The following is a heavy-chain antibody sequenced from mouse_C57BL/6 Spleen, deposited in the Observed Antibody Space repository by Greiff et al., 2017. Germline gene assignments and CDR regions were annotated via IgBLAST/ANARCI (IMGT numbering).Heavy chain of an antibody. Sequence: VMLVESGAELVKPGASVKISCKASGYAFSSYWMNWVKQRPGKGLEWIGQIYPGDGDTNYNGKFKGKATLTADKSSSTAYMQLSSLTSEDSAVYFCASYYGNPWFAYWGQGTLVTVSA. CDR2: IYPGDGDT. J-gene: IGHJ3*01. CDR3: ASYYGNPWFAY. CDR1: GYAFSSYW. D-gene: IGHD2-1*01. V-gene: IGHV1-80*01.